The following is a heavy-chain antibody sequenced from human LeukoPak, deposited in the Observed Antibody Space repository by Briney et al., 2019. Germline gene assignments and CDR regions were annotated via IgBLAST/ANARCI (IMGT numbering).Heavy chain of an antibody. CDR2: INHSGST. D-gene: IGHD5-12*01. CDR3: ARRGYSGYYNWFDP. V-gene: IGHV4-34*01. J-gene: IGHJ5*02. Sequence: PSETLSLTCAVYGGSFSGYHWSWIRQPPGKGLEWIGEINHSGSTNYNPSLKSRVTISVDTSKNQFSLKLSSVTAADTAVYYCARRGYSGYYNWFDPWGQGTLVTVSS. CDR1: GGSFSGYH.